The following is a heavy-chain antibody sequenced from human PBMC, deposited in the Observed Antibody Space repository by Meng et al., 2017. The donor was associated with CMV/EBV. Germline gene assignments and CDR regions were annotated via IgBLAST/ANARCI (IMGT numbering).Heavy chain of an antibody. D-gene: IGHD1-7*01. Sequence: GESLKISCQASGYSFTNYWIGGVRQMPGKGLEWMGIIYPSDSDTRYSPSFQGQVSMSVDKSITTAYQTWSSLKASDSAVYYYARQGNSGGDWLDPWGQGTPVTVSS. CDR3: ARQGNSGGDWLDP. V-gene: IGHV5-51*01. J-gene: IGHJ5*02. CDR1: GYSFTNYW. CDR2: IYPSDSDT.